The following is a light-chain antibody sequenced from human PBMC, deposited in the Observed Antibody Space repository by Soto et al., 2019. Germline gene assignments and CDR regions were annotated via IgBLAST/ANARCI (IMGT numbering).Light chain of an antibody. CDR1: QTINSY. Sequence: DIQMTQSPSSLSASVGDRVTITCRASQTINSYLNWYQQKPGKAPKLLMYGASSLQSGVPSRFIGTGSVTDFTLTISYLQPEDFATYYCQQSHSAPLTFGGGTKVEIK. CDR2: GAS. V-gene: IGKV1-39*01. J-gene: IGKJ4*01. CDR3: QQSHSAPLT.